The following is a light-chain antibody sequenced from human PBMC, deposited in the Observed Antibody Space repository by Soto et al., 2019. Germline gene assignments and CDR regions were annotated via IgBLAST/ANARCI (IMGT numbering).Light chain of an antibody. CDR3: QQGHNWPLT. CDR2: GAS. V-gene: IGKV3-15*01. CDR1: QSINSE. Sequence: EIVMTQSPATLSLSPGERAALSCRASQSINSELAWYQQKPVQPPRLLIYGASTRATGVPARFTGSESGSDFTLTISGLQSEDFAVYYCQQGHNWPLTFGQGTRLEI. J-gene: IGKJ2*01.